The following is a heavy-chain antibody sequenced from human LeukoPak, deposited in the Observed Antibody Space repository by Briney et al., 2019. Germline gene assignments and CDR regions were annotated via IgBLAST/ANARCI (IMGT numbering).Heavy chain of an antibody. CDR2: RNPNSGNT. CDR3: ARAHCSGGSCYYFDY. CDR1: GYTFTSYD. V-gene: IGHV1-8*01. Sequence: GASVKVSCKASGYTFTSYDINWGGQAPGQGLEWMGWRNPNSGNTGYAQKFQGRVTMTRNTSISTAYMELSSLRSEDTAVYYCARAHCSGGSCYYFDYWGQGTLVTVSS. J-gene: IGHJ4*02. D-gene: IGHD2-15*01.